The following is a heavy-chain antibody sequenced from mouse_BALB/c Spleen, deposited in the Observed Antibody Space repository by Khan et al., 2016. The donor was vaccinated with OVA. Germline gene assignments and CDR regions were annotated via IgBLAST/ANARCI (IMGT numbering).Heavy chain of an antibody. V-gene: IGHV2-6-1*01. J-gene: IGHJ4*01. CDR2: IWSDGST. D-gene: IGHD2-10*01. CDR1: GCSLTNYG. CDR3: ARQPYYHYYVMDY. Sequence: QMQLKESGPGLVAPSQSLSITCTISGCSLTNYGVHWVRQPPGKGLEWLVVIWSDGSTTYNSALKSRLSISKDNSKSQVFLKMNSLQTDDTAMYYCARQPYYHYYVMDYWGQGTSVTVSS.